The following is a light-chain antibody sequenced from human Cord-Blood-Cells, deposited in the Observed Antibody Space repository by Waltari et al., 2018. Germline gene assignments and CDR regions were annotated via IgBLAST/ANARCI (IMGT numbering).Light chain of an antibody. CDR2: EGS. CDR1: SSDVGSYNL. J-gene: IGLJ3*02. V-gene: IGLV2-23*01. Sequence: QSALTQPASLSGSPGQSLTIPCPGTSSDVGSYNLISWYQQHPGKAPNLMIYEGSKRPSGVSNRFSGSKSGNTASLTISGLQAEDEADYYCCSYAGSWVFGGGTKLTVL. CDR3: CSYAGSWV.